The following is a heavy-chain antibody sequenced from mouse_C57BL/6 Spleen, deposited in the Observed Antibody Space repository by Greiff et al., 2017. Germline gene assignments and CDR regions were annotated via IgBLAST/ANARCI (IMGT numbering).Heavy chain of an antibody. CDR2: ISSGSSFT. V-gene: IGHV5-6*01. Sequence: EVKLQESGGDLVKPGGSLNLSCAASGFTFSSYGMSWVRQTPDKRLEWVATISSGSSFTYYTDSVKGGFTVTRDNATNTLYLHISSMKSEDTARYYGARHEAPKGLDYWGQGTTLTVSS. CDR3: ARHEAPKGLDY. D-gene: IGHD3-1*01. CDR1: GFTFSSYG. J-gene: IGHJ2*01.